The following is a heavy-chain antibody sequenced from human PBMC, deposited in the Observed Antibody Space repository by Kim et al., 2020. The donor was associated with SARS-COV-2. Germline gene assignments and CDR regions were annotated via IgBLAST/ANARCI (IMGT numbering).Heavy chain of an antibody. CDR2: MKANSGDT. CDR1: GYTFSDYY. D-gene: IGHD2-8*01. J-gene: IGHJ4*02. Sequence: ASVKVSCKTSGYTFSDYYMHWVRQAPGQGLEWMGWMKANSGDTKYAQKFQGRVTMTRDTSMSTVYMELRSLRSDDTAVYYCARQWGTNAGDYGGQG. CDR3: ARQWGTNAGDY. V-gene: IGHV1-2*02.